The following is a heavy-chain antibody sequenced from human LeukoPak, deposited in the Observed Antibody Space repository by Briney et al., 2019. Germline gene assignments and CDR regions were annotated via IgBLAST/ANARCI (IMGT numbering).Heavy chain of an antibody. V-gene: IGHV1-3*01. CDR3: ARDRGENYHGSGSYSNSLNLFDP. J-gene: IGHJ5*02. CDR1: GYTFTNYA. D-gene: IGHD3-10*01. CDR2: INADNGNT. Sequence: GASVKVSCKASGYTFTNYAIHWVRQAPGQRLEWMGWINADNGNTKYSQKFQGRVTISRDTSASTAYMELSSLRSEDTAVYYCARDRGENYHGSGSYSNSLNLFDPWGQGTQVTVSS.